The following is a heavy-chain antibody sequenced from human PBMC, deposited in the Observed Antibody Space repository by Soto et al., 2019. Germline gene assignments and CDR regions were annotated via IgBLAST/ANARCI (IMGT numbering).Heavy chain of an antibody. Sequence: GGSLRLSCAASGFTFSSYSMNWVRQAPGKGLEWVSSISSSSSYIYYADSVKGRFTISRDNAKNSLYLQMNSLRAEDTAVYYCAMDSRSHTWVFDYWGQGTLVTVSS. D-gene: IGHD1-26*01. CDR3: AMDSRSHTWVFDY. CDR1: GFTFSSYS. J-gene: IGHJ4*02. V-gene: IGHV3-21*01. CDR2: ISSSSSYI.